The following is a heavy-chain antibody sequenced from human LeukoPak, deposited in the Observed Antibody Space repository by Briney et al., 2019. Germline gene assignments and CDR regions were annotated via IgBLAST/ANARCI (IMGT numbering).Heavy chain of an antibody. J-gene: IGHJ5*02. V-gene: IGHV4-38-2*02. Sequence: SETLSLTCTVSGYSISSGYYWGWIRQPPGKGLEWIGSIYHSGSTNYNPSLKSRVTISVDKSKNQFSLKLSSVTAADTAVYYRARVQKVITMVRGVIILHDVNWFDPWGQGTLVTVSS. D-gene: IGHD3-10*01. CDR1: GYSISSGYY. CDR2: IYHSGST. CDR3: ARVQKVITMVRGVIILHDVNWFDP.